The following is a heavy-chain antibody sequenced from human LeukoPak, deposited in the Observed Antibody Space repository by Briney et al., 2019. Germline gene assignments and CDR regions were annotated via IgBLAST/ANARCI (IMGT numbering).Heavy chain of an antibody. CDR2: IRSKAYGGTT. CDR3: TRDPTYDSSGYVFDY. J-gene: IGHJ4*02. CDR1: GFTFGDYA. D-gene: IGHD3-22*01. V-gene: IGHV3-49*03. Sequence: GGSLRLSCTASGFTFGDYAMSWFRQAPGKGLEWVGFIRSKAYGGTTEYAASVGGRFTISRDDSKSIAYLQMNSLKTEDTAVYYCTRDPTYDSSGYVFDYWGQGTLVTVSS.